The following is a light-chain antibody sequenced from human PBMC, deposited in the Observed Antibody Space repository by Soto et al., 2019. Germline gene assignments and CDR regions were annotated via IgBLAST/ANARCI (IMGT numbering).Light chain of an antibody. V-gene: IGKV1-39*01. Sequence: DIQLTQSPSSLSASVGDKVTITCRASQSIGRTLNWYQQRPGEAPRLLIYAASSLPGGVPSRFSGSGSGTYFTLTINSLQLEDFATYYCQQSYDTPTFGGGTQVEIK. CDR3: QQSYDTPT. J-gene: IGKJ4*01. CDR2: AAS. CDR1: QSIGRT.